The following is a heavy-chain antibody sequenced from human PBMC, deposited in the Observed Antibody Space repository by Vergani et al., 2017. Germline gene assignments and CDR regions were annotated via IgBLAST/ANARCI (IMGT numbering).Heavy chain of an antibody. D-gene: IGHD5-12*01. Sequence: QVQLVESGGGVVQPGRSLRLSCAASGFSFSSFGFHWVRQAPGKGLEWVAFIHYDGSHEYYIDSVKGRFTISRDNSKNTLILQMNGLRAEDTAVYYCARDPWGSGYDRGDYFDYWGQGTLVTVSS. CDR3: ARDPWGSGYDRGDYFDY. V-gene: IGHV3-33*01. CDR2: IHYDGSHE. J-gene: IGHJ4*02. CDR1: GFSFSSFG.